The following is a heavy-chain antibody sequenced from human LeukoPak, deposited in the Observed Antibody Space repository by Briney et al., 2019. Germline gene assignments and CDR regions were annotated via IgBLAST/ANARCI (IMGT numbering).Heavy chain of an antibody. Sequence: SVKVSCKASGGTFSSYAISWVRQAPGQGLEWMGGIIPIFGTANYAQKFQGRVTITADESTSTAYMELSSLRSEDTAVYYCARGLVDTAMSGAFDIWGQGTMVTVSS. D-gene: IGHD5-18*01. CDR3: ARGLVDTAMSGAFDI. CDR2: IIPIFGTA. V-gene: IGHV1-69*13. CDR1: GGTFSSYA. J-gene: IGHJ3*02.